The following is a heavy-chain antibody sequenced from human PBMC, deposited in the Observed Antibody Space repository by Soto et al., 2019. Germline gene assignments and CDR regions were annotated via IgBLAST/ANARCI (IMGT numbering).Heavy chain of an antibody. CDR3: ARILGYCSSTRCVRWFDP. J-gene: IGHJ5*02. V-gene: IGHV4-34*01. D-gene: IGHD2-2*01. CDR1: GGSFSGYY. Sequence: SETLSLTCAVYGGSFSGYYWSWIRQPPGKGLEWIGEINHSGSTNYNPSLKSRVTISVDTSKNQFSLKLSSVTAADTAVYYCARILGYCSSTRCVRWFDPWGQGTLVTVSS. CDR2: INHSGST.